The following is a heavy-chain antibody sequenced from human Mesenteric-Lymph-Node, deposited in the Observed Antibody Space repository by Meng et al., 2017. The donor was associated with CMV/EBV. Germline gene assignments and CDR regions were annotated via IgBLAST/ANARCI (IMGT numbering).Heavy chain of an antibody. D-gene: IGHD1/OR15-1a*01. V-gene: IGHV1-69*05. CDR1: GGTFSSYA. Sequence: SVKVSCKASGGTFSSYAISWVRQAPGQGLEWMGGIIPIFGTANYAQKFQGRVTITTDESTSTAYMELSSLRSEDTAVYYCARGNVAQPPPNGMDVWGQGTTVTVSS. J-gene: IGHJ6*02. CDR3: ARGNVAQPPPNGMDV. CDR2: IIPIFGTA.